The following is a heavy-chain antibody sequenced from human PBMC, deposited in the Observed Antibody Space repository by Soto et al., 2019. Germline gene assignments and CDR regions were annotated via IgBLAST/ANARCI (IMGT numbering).Heavy chain of an antibody. D-gene: IGHD3-22*01. CDR2: IIPIFGTA. Sequence: SVKVSCKASGGTFSSYAISWVRQAPGQGLEWMGGIIPIFGTANYAQKFQGRVTITADKSTSTAYMELSSLRSEDTAVYYCARDYYDSSGYYYWGQGTLVTVSS. J-gene: IGHJ4*02. CDR3: ARDYYDSSGYYY. V-gene: IGHV1-69*06. CDR1: GGTFSSYA.